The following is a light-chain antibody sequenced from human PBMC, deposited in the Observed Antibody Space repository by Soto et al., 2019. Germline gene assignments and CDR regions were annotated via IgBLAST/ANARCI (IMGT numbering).Light chain of an antibody. V-gene: IGLV1-40*01. Sequence: QSVLTQPPSVSGAPRQRVTISCTGTSSNIGAYYDVNWYQVVPGKAPILLISRNNNRPSGVPDRFSGSRSDTSASLAITGLQSEDEAEYYCQSFDTALSSSIFGGGTKLTVL. CDR2: RNN. J-gene: IGLJ2*01. CDR1: SSNIGAYYD. CDR3: QSFDTALSSSI.